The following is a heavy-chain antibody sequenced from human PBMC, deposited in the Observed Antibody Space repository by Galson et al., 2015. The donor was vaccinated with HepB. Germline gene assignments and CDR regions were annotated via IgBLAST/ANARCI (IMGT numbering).Heavy chain of an antibody. D-gene: IGHD1-26*01. CDR1: GFTFSSYS. J-gene: IGHJ4*02. V-gene: IGHV3-21*01. CDR3: AREPAGATYYFDY. Sequence: SLRLSCAASGFTFSSYSMNWVRQAPGKGLEWVSSISSSSSYIYYADSVKGRFTISRDNAKNSLYLQMNSLRAEDTAVYYCAREPAGATYYFDYWGQGTLVTVSS. CDR2: ISSSSSYI.